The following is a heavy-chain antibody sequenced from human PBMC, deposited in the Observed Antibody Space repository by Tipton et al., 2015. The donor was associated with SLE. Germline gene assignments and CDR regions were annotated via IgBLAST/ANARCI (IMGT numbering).Heavy chain of an antibody. J-gene: IGHJ3*02. D-gene: IGHD4-11*01. CDR3: ATTVNDAPDAFDI. CDR2: IYDSGST. V-gene: IGHV4-59*01. Sequence: LRLSCTVSGDSLSTYKWSWIRQPPGKGLEWIGYIYDSGSTNYNPSLKSRVTISVDTSKNQFSLKLSSVTAADTAVYYCATTVNDAPDAFDIWGQGTVVTVSS. CDR1: GDSLSTYK.